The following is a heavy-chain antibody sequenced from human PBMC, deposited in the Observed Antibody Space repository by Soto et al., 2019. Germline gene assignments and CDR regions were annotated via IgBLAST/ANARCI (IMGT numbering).Heavy chain of an antibody. CDR1: GGSIRTYY. V-gene: IGHV4-59*01. CDR2: TYYTGIT. CDR3: ARELALAGTTDGVGV. J-gene: IGHJ6*02. D-gene: IGHD6-19*01. Sequence: QVQLQESGPGLVKPSETLSLTCSVSGGSIRTYYWSWIRQPPGKGLEWIGYTYYTGITNYNPSLKSRATISIDTSKNQFSLSLRSVTAADTAVYFCARELALAGTTDGVGVWGQGTTVTVSS.